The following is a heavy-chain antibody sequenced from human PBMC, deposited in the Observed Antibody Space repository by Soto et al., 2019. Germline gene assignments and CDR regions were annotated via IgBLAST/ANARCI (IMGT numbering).Heavy chain of an antibody. CDR2: IYYSGST. V-gene: IGHV4-39*01. D-gene: IGHD3-22*01. CDR1: GGSISSSSYY. J-gene: IGHJ4*02. Sequence: QLQLQESGPGLVKPSETLSLTCTVSGGSISSSSYYWGWIRQPPGKGLEWIGSIYYSGSTYYNPSLKSRVTISVDTSKHPFCLKLSAVAAAYTAVYYCARQITMIVVVNRAPLTDWGQGTLVTVSS. CDR3: ARQITMIVVVNRAPLTD.